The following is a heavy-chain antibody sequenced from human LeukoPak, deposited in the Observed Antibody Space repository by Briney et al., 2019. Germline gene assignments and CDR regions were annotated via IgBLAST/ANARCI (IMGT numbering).Heavy chain of an antibody. CDR3: ARVVVGATLSFDY. CDR1: GGSISSSNW. J-gene: IGHJ4*02. D-gene: IGHD1-26*01. CDR2: IYHSGST. Sequence: PSETLSLTCAVSGGSISSSNWWSWVRQPPGKGLEWIGEIYHSGSTNYNPSLKSQVTISVDKSKNQFSLKLSSVTAADTAVYYCARVVVGATLSFDYWGQGTLVTVSS. V-gene: IGHV4-4*02.